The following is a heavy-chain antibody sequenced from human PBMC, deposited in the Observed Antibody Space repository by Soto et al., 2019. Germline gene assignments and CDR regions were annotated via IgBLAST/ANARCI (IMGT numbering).Heavy chain of an antibody. J-gene: IGHJ4*02. CDR2: ISYDGSNK. Sequence: GGSLRLSCAASGFTFSSYGMHWVRQAPGKGLEWVAVISYDGSNKYYADSVKGRFTISRDNSKNTLYLQMNSLRAEDTAVYYCAKVGRQQRNGYSNYWGQGTLVTVSS. CDR3: AKVGRQQRNGYSNY. V-gene: IGHV3-30*18. CDR1: GFTFSSYG. D-gene: IGHD2-21*01.